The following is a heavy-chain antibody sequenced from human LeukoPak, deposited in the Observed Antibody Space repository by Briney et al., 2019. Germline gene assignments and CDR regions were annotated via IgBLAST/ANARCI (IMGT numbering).Heavy chain of an antibody. CDR1: GGSFSGYY. J-gene: IGHJ5*02. Sequence: SETLSLTCAVYGGSFSGYYWSWIRQPPGKGLEWIGEINHSGSTYYNPSLKSRVTISVDTSKNQFSLKLSSVTAADTAVYYCARGSYDYVWGSYRQNWFDPWGQGTLVTVSS. V-gene: IGHV4-34*01. CDR2: INHSGST. CDR3: ARGSYDYVWGSYRQNWFDP. D-gene: IGHD3-16*02.